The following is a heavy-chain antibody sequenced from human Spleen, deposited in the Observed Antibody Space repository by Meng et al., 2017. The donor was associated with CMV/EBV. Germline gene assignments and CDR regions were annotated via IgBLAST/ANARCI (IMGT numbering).Heavy chain of an antibody. CDR1: GGSFSGYY. D-gene: IGHD1-1*01. J-gene: IGHJ4*02. CDR2: INHSGST. Sequence: SETLSLTCAVFGGSFSGYYWSWIRQPPGKGLEWIGEINHSGSTNYNPSLKSRVTISIDTSKNRFSLKLTSVTAADTAVYYCARGLVWKVLDYWGQGSLVTVSS. CDR3: ARGLVWKVLDY. V-gene: IGHV4-34*01.